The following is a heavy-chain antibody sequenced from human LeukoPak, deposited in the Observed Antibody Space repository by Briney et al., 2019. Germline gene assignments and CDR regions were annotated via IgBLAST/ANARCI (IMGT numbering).Heavy chain of an antibody. CDR3: ARDEGAAAGYYFDY. V-gene: IGHV4-39*07. J-gene: IGHJ4*02. CDR2: IYYSGST. Sequence: SETLSLTCTVSGGSISSSSYYWGWIRQPPGKGLEWIGSIYYSGSTYYNPSLKSRVTISVDTSKNQFSLKLSSVTAADTAVYYCARDEGAAAGYYFDYWGQGTLVTVSS. CDR1: GGSISSSSYY. D-gene: IGHD6-13*01.